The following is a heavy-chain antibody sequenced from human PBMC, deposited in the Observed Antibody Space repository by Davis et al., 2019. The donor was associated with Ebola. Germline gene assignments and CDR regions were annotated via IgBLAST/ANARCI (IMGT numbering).Heavy chain of an antibody. D-gene: IGHD3-3*01. CDR2: IYRGGPT. Sequence: PGGSLRLSCAASGLSVSSNHMSWVRRAPGKGLEWVSVIYRGGPTHYADSVQGRFTVSRDSSNNTVYLQMNSLRAEDTAVYYCAKSGLSFGVVKYHYGMDVWGKGTTVTVSS. V-gene: IGHV3-53*01. CDR3: AKSGLSFGVVKYHYGMDV. J-gene: IGHJ6*04. CDR1: GLSVSSNH.